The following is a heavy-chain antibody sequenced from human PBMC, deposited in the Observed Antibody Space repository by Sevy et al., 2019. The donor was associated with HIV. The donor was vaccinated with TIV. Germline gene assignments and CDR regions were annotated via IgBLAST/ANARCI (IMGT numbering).Heavy chain of an antibody. CDR3: ARGYCSGGSCYSASVWFDP. V-gene: IGHV1-69*13. J-gene: IGHJ5*02. CDR2: IIPIFGTA. Sequence: ASVKVSCKASGGTFSSYAISWVRQAPGQGLEWMGGIIPIFGTANYAQKFQGRVTITADEFTSTAYMELSSLRSEDTAVYYCARGYCSGGSCYSASVWFDPWGQGTLVTVSS. D-gene: IGHD2-15*01. CDR1: GGTFSSYA.